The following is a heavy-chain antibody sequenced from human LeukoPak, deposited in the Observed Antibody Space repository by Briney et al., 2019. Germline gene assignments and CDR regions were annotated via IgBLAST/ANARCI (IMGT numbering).Heavy chain of an antibody. Sequence: PDTLSLTCSVSGGSISNYYMTWIRQPPREGLEWIGCIYYSGNTNYNPSLNKLVSISLDTSTNHLSLKLPSVLASDTAAYYCAGCSRGTSAGMDVWGQGTTVTVSS. D-gene: IGHD1-1*01. CDR2: IYYSGNT. CDR1: GGSISNYY. J-gene: IGHJ6*02. V-gene: IGHV4-59*07. CDR3: AGCSRGTSAGMDV.